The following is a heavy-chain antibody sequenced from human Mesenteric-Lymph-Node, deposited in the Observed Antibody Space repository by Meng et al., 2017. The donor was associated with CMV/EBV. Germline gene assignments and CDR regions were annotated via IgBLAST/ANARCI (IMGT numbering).Heavy chain of an antibody. CDR3: AKDLACYDFWRASRFDY. Sequence: GESLKISCAASGFTFSSYAMSWVRQAPGKGLEWVSLVSGSGGSTYYADSVKGRFTISRDNSKNTLYLQMNSLRAEDTAVYYCAKDLACYDFWRASRFDYWGQGTLVTVSS. CDR2: VSGSGGST. CDR1: GFTFSSYA. V-gene: IGHV3-23*01. D-gene: IGHD3-3*01. J-gene: IGHJ4*02.